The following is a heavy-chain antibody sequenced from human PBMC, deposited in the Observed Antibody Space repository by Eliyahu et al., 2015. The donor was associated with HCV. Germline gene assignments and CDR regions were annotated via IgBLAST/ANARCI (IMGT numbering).Heavy chain of an antibody. J-gene: IGHJ4*02. CDR1: GXTFSTYV. Sequence: EVQLLEXGGGLVQPGGSLXLSCAASGXTFSTYVMTWVRQAPGRGLQWVSSISGSGGSTYYADSVKGRFTISRDNSNNTLYLQMNSLRDDDTAVYYCAKDATRSSGWPYYFDYWGQGTLVTVSS. D-gene: IGHD6-25*01. V-gene: IGHV3-23*01. CDR3: AKDATRSSGWPYYFDY. CDR2: ISGSGGST.